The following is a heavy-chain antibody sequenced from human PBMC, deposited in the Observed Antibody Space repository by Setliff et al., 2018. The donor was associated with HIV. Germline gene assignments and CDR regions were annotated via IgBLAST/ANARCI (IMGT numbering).Heavy chain of an antibody. CDR2: TRNKASGYIT. CDR1: GFTFSSYW. J-gene: IGHJ4*02. V-gene: IGHV3-72*01. Sequence: GSLRLSCAASGFTFSSYWMSWVRQAPGKGLEWVGRTRNKASGYITEYGASVQGRFTISRDNSKDSLSLQMNNLKAEDTAVYYCVRAAAGLDIWSQGIRVTVSS. CDR3: VRAAAGLDI.